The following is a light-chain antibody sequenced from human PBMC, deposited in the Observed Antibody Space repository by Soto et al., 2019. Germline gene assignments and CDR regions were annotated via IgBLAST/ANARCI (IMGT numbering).Light chain of an antibody. J-gene: IGKJ5*01. V-gene: IGKV3-20*01. CDR2: GTS. CDR3: HHYGSSPNT. Sequence: ETVLTQSPATLSLSPGERATLSCRASQSVSSYLAWYQQKPGQAPRLLMYGTSSRATDIPDRFTGSGSGTDFTLTIGRLEPEGFAVYYCHHYGSSPNTFGQGTLPEI. CDR1: QSVSSY.